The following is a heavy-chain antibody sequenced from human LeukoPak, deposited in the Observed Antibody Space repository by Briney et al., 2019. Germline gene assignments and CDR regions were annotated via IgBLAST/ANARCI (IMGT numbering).Heavy chain of an antibody. CDR3: AIVRGSSFDY. D-gene: IGHD1-26*01. Sequence: ASVKVSCKASGYTFTSYGISWVRQAPGQGLEWMGWINPNSGGTNYAQKFQGRVTMTRDTSISTAYMELSRLRSDDTAVYYCAIVRGSSFDYWGQGTLVTVSS. CDR2: INPNSGGT. CDR1: GYTFTSYG. J-gene: IGHJ4*02. V-gene: IGHV1-2*02.